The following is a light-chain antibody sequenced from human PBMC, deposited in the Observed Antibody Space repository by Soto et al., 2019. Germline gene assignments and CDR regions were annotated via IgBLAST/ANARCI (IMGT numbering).Light chain of an antibody. Sequence: ALTQPASVSGSPGQSITISCTGTSSDVGGYNYVSWYQQHPGKAPKLMIYEVSNRPSGVSIRFSGSKSGNTASLTISGLQAEDEADYYCSSYTSSTSLDVFGTGTKVTVL. CDR2: EVS. CDR1: SSDVGGYNY. J-gene: IGLJ1*01. V-gene: IGLV2-14*01. CDR3: SSYTSSTSLDV.